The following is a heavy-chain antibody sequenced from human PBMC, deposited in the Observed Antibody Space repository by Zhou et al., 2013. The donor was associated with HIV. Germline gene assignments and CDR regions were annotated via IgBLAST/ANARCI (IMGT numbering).Heavy chain of an antibody. CDR3: ASGRTTVTTN. CDR2: IYYSGST. CDR1: GGSISSHY. D-gene: IGHD4-17*01. Sequence: QVQLQESGPGLVKPSETLSLTCTVSGGSISSHYWSWIRQPPGKGLEWIGYIYYSGSTNYNPSLKSRVTISVDTSKNQFSLKLSSVTAADTAVYYCASGRTTVTTNWGQGTLVTVSS. V-gene: IGHV4-59*11. J-gene: IGHJ4*02.